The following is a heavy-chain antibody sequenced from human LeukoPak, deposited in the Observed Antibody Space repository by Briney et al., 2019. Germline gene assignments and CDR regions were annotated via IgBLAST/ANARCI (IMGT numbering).Heavy chain of an antibody. Sequence: PGGSLRLSCAASGFTFSSYGMHWVRQAPGKGLEWVAFIRYDGSNKYYADSVKGRFTISRDNSKNTLYLQMNSLRAEDTAVYYCVRVGRSVAAAGFGAFEIWGQGTMVTVSS. J-gene: IGHJ3*02. CDR3: VRVGRSVAAAGFGAFEI. CDR2: IRYDGSNK. D-gene: IGHD6-13*01. V-gene: IGHV3-30*02. CDR1: GFTFSSYG.